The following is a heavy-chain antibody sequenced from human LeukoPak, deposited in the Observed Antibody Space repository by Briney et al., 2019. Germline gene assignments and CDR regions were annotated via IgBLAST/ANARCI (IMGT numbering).Heavy chain of an antibody. Sequence: GGSLRLSCAASGFTFSSYAMSWVRQTPGKGLEWVSGISGSGGSAYYADSVQGRFTISRDNSKNTLYLQLDSLRAEDTAVFYCAKDRQTTSRWNYFDYWGQGTLVTVSS. CDR2: ISGSGGSA. V-gene: IGHV3-23*01. J-gene: IGHJ4*02. CDR1: GFTFSSYA. D-gene: IGHD2-2*01. CDR3: AKDRQTTSRWNYFDY.